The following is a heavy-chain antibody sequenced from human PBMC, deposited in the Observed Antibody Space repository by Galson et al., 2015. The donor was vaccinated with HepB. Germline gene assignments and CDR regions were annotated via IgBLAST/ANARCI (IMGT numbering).Heavy chain of an antibody. CDR3: ALVGAGSSGVYFNY. J-gene: IGHJ4*02. Sequence: SVKVSCKASGYTFTSYGISWVRQAPGQGLEWMGWISAYNGNTNYAQKLQGRVTMTTDTSTSTAYMELRSLRSEDTARYYCALVGAGSSGVYFNYWGQGTLLTVSS. V-gene: IGHV1-18*04. D-gene: IGHD2-2*01. CDR2: ISAYNGNT. CDR1: GYTFTSYG.